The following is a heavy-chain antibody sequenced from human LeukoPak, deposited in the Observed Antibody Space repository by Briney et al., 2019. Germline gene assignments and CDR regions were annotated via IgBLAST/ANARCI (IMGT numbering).Heavy chain of an antibody. CDR1: GGSISSYY. CDR2: IYYSGST. V-gene: IGHV4-59*01. CDR3: ARVSLPANYASSGYYPSDY. D-gene: IGHD3-22*01. J-gene: IGHJ4*02. Sequence: SETLSLTCTVSGGSISSYYWSWIRQPPGKGLEWIAYIYYSGSTNCNPSLKSRVTISVDTSKNQFSLKLSSVTAADTAVYYCARVSLPANYASSGYYPSDYWGQGILVTVSS.